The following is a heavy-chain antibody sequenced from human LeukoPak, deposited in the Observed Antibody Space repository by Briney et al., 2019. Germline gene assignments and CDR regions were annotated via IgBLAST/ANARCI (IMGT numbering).Heavy chain of an antibody. V-gene: IGHV4-59*02. D-gene: IGHD2-2*02. CDR3: ARDLFPINWFES. Sequence: PSETLSLTCTVSGGSVTKYYWHWIRQAPGKGLEWIGFIFHTGITNYNPSLKSRVTISVDTSKNQFSLKLTSVTAADTAVYFCARDLFPINWFESWGQGTLVTLSS. CDR1: GGSVTKYY. J-gene: IGHJ5*01. CDR2: IFHTGIT.